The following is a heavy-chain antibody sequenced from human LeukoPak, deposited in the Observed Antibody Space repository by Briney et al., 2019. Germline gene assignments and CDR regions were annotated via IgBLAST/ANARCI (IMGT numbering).Heavy chain of an antibody. CDR2: ISYGGSNK. CDR3: AKGITSNDAFDI. V-gene: IGHV3-30*18. Sequence: PGRSLRPSCAASGFSFSDFGMHWVRQAPGKGLEWVAVISYGGSNKYYADSVKGLLTISRDNSKNTMYLQMNSLGVEDTAMYYCAKGITSNDAFDIWGQGTMVTVS. D-gene: IGHD3-10*01. J-gene: IGHJ3*02. CDR1: GFSFSDFG.